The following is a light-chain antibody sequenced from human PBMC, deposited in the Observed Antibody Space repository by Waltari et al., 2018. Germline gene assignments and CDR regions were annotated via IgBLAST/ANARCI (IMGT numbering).Light chain of an antibody. CDR3: QQYNNWPPWT. V-gene: IGKV3-15*01. CDR1: QSVRNH. Sequence: EIVITQSPATLSVSPGGSAPLSCRASQSVRNHLVWYQQKPGQAPRLLIYGAATRVTGIPARFSGSGSGTEFTLTISSLQSEDFAVYYCQQYNNWPPWTFGQGTKVEIK. J-gene: IGKJ1*01. CDR2: GAA.